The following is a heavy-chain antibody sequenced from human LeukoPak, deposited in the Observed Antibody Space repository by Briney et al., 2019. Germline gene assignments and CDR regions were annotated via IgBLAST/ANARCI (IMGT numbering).Heavy chain of an antibody. D-gene: IGHD3-22*01. J-gene: IGHJ1*01. CDR2: IYYTGNT. CDR3: ARDDPDYYGSSGYRKYFQH. V-gene: IGHV4-31*03. CDR1: GGSINRGTHY. Sequence: SQTLSLTCTVSGGSINRGTHYWSWIRQYPGKGLEWIGYIYYTGNTYYNPSLKSRVTISMDTSKNLFSLKLSSVTAADTAVYYCARDDPDYYGSSGYRKYFQHWGQGTLVTVSS.